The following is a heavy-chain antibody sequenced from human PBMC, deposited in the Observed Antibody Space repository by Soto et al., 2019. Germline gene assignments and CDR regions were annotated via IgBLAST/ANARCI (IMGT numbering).Heavy chain of an antibody. Sequence: PSETLSLTCAVYGGSFSGDYWSWIRQPPGKGLEWIGEINHSGSTNYNPSLKSRVTISVDTSKNQFSLKLSSVTAADTAVYYCARGGITIFGVVIIGPFDYWGQGTLVTVSA. CDR3: ARGGITIFGVVIIGPFDY. V-gene: IGHV4-34*01. CDR1: GGSFSGDY. CDR2: INHSGST. D-gene: IGHD3-3*01. J-gene: IGHJ4*02.